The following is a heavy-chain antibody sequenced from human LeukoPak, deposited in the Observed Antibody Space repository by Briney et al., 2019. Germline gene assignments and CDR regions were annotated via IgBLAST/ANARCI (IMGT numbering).Heavy chain of an antibody. Sequence: SVKVSCKASGGTFSSYAISWVRQAPGQGLEWVGRIIPILGIANYAQKFQGRVTITADKSTSTAYMELSSLRSEDTAVYYCARAYSSSGTGLAFDIWGQGTMVTVSS. D-gene: IGHD6-13*01. CDR3: ARAYSSSGTGLAFDI. V-gene: IGHV1-69*04. CDR1: GGTFSSYA. J-gene: IGHJ3*02. CDR2: IIPILGIA.